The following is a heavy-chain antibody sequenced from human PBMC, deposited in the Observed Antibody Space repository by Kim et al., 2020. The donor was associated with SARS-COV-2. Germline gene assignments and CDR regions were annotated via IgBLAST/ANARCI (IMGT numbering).Heavy chain of an antibody. D-gene: IGHD3-10*01. CDR1: GFTFSSYA. V-gene: IGHV3-33*06. J-gene: IGHJ6*02. CDR2: IWYDGSNK. CDR3: AKGAHVYTGYYGMDV. Sequence: GGSLRLSCAASGFTFSSYAMHWVRQAPGKGLEWVAVIWYDGSNKYYADSVKGRFTISRDNSKNTLYLQMNSLRAVDTAVYYCAKGAHVYTGYYGMDVWGQGTTVTVSS.